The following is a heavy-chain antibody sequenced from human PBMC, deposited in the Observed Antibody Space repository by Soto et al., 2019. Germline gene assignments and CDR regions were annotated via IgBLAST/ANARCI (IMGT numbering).Heavy chain of an antibody. Sequence: EVQLVESGGGLVQPGGSLKLSCAASGFTFSGSAMHWVRQASGKGLEWVGRIRSKANSYATAYAASVKGRFTISREDSKNTAYLQMNSLKTEDTAVYYCTSGVQGGYYYYGMDVWGQGTTVTVSS. CDR3: TSGVQGGYYYYGMDV. CDR2: IRSKANSYAT. CDR1: GFTFSGSA. V-gene: IGHV3-73*02. J-gene: IGHJ6*02. D-gene: IGHD2-8*01.